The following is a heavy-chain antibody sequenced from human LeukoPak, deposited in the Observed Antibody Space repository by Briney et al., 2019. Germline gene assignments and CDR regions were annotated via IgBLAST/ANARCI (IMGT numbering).Heavy chain of an antibody. V-gene: IGHV1-69*01. Sequence: ASVKVSCKASGGTFSSYAISWVRQAPGQGLEWMGGIIPIFGTANYAQKFQGRVTITADESTSTAYMELSSLRSEDTAVYYCARDGGYCSSTSCQPPFQWGQGTLVTVSS. CDR2: IIPIFGTA. D-gene: IGHD2-2*01. CDR3: ARDGGYCSSTSCQPPFQ. J-gene: IGHJ4*02. CDR1: GGTFSSYA.